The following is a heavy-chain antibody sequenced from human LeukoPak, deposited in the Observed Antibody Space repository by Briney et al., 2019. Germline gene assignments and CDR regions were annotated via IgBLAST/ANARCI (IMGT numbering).Heavy chain of an antibody. CDR3: AKDSMMVRGVFDY. V-gene: IGHV3-30*02. J-gene: IGHJ4*02. CDR2: IRYDGSNK. CDR1: GFTFSSYG. D-gene: IGHD3-10*01. Sequence: PGGSLRLSCAASGFTFSSYGMHWVRQAPGKGLEWVAFIRYDGSNKYYADSVKGRFTISRDNSKNTLYLQMNSLRAEDTAVYYCAKDSMMVRGVFDYWGQGTLVTVSS.